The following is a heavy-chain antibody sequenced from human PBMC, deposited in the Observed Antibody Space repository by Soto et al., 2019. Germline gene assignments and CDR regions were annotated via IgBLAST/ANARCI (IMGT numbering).Heavy chain of an antibody. CDR3: AKDPRPYTVSPQY. Sequence: PGGSLRLSCVASGITFGSRAMSWVRQAPGKGLEWVSAISGSGGSTYYDDSVTGRFTISRDNSKNTLYLQMNSLRAEDTAVYYCAKDPRPYTVSPQYWGQGTLVTVSS. V-gene: IGHV3-23*01. J-gene: IGHJ4*02. D-gene: IGHD1-1*01. CDR1: GITFGSRA. CDR2: ISGSGGST.